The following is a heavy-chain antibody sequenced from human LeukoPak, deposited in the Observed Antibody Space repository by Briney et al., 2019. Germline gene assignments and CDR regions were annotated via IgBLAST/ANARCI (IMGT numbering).Heavy chain of an antibody. CDR1: GFAFSSYG. CDR2: ISGTGSTT. CDR3: AKGRIFGVVMGFES. D-gene: IGHD3-3*01. V-gene: IGHV3-23*01. J-gene: IGHJ5*01. Sequence: GGSLRLSCVASGFAFSSYGMSWVRQAPGKGLEWVSAISGTGSTTYYADSVKGRFTISRDNSKNTLYLQMNSLRAEDPAVHYCAKGRIFGVVMGFESWGQGTLVTVSS.